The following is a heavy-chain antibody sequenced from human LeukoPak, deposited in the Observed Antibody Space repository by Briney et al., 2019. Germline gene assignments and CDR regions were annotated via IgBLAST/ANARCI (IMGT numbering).Heavy chain of an antibody. D-gene: IGHD4-23*01. CDR2: ITSSGTTI. CDR3: ARDYGGSSPFDY. J-gene: IGHJ4*02. Sequence: GGSLRLSCAASGFTFSSYGMSWVRQAPGKGLEWVSYITSSGTTIYYADSVKGRFTISRDNAKNSLYLQMNSLRAEDTAVYYCARDYGGSSPFDYWGQGTLVTVSS. V-gene: IGHV3-48*04. CDR1: GFTFSSYG.